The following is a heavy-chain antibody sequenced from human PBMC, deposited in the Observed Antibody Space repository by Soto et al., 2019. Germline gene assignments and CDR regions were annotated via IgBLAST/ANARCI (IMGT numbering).Heavy chain of an antibody. CDR3: ARTEQAVTTALGFFDY. D-gene: IGHD4-17*01. CDR2: IWYDGSNK. CDR1: GFTFSSYG. J-gene: IGHJ4*02. V-gene: IGHV3-33*01. Sequence: GGSLRLSCAASGFTFSSYGMHWVRQAPGKGLEWVAVIWYDGSNKYYADSVKGRFTISRDNSKNTLYLQMNSLRAEDTAVYYCARTEQAVTTALGFFDYWGQGTLVTVSS.